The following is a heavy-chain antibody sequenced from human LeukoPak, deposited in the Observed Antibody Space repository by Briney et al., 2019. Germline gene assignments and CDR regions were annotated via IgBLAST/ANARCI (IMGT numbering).Heavy chain of an antibody. Sequence: SETLSLTCTVSGGSISSSSYCWGRIRQPPGKGLXXXGSIYYSGSPYYNPSLKSRVTISVDTSKNQFSLKLSSVTAADTAVYYCARHGYSGYSYYFDYWGQGTLVTVSS. J-gene: IGHJ4*02. CDR2: IYYSGSP. D-gene: IGHD5-12*01. CDR1: GGSISSSSYC. V-gene: IGHV4-39*01. CDR3: ARHGYSGYSYYFDY.